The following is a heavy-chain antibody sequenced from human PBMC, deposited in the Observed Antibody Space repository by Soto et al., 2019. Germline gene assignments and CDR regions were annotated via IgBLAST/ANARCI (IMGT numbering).Heavy chain of an antibody. V-gene: IGHV3-23*01. CDR2: ISGSGGST. Sequence: GGSLRLSCAASGFTFSSYAMSWVRQAPGKGLEWVSAISGSGGSTYYADSVKGQFTISRDNSKNTLYLQMNSLRAEDTAVYYCAKDRDIVVVPAAMAFDYWGQGTLVTVSS. J-gene: IGHJ4*02. CDR1: GFTFSSYA. D-gene: IGHD2-2*01. CDR3: AKDRDIVVVPAAMAFDY.